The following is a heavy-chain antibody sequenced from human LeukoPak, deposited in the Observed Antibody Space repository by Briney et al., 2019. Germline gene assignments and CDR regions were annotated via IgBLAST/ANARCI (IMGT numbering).Heavy chain of an antibody. Sequence: GGSLRLSCAASGFIFDDYGMNWVRQAPGKGLEWVSGINWNGGSTGYADSVKGRFTISRDNAKNSLYLQMNSLRAEDTALSYCARAARYGDYALVKYYFDYWRQGTLVTVSA. CDR2: INWNGGST. V-gene: IGHV3-20*04. CDR3: ARAARYGDYALVKYYFDY. J-gene: IGHJ4*02. D-gene: IGHD4-17*01. CDR1: GFIFDDYG.